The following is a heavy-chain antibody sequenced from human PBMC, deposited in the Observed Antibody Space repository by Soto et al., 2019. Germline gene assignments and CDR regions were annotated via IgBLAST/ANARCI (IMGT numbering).Heavy chain of an antibody. Sequence: QVQLVQSGAEVKKPGASVKVSCKPSGYTFTSYGITWVRQAPGQGLEWMGWISAYNGNTNYAQKFQGRVTMTTDTSTGTAYRELRSLGSDDTAVYYCASGWFGEFVYQFDSWGQGTLVTVSS. CDR1: GYTFTSYG. J-gene: IGHJ4*02. D-gene: IGHD3-10*01. CDR2: ISAYNGNT. V-gene: IGHV1-18*01. CDR3: ASGWFGEFVYQFDS.